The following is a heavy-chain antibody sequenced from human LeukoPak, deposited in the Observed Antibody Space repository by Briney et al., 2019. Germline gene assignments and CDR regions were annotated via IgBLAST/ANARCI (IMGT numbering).Heavy chain of an antibody. CDR2: IWFDGSIK. Sequence: PGGSLRLSCAASGFIFNTYGMHWVRQAPGKGLEWVAVIWFDGSIKYYADSVKGRFTISRDNSKNTLYLQMNSLRAEDTALYYCASAAGPFDNWGQGTLVTVSS. CDR3: ASAAGPFDN. D-gene: IGHD6-19*01. J-gene: IGHJ4*02. CDR1: GFIFNTYG. V-gene: IGHV3-33*01.